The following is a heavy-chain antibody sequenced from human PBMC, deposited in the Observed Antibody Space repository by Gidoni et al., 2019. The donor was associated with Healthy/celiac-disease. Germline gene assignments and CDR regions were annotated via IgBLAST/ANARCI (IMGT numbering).Heavy chain of an antibody. CDR2: INPNSGGT. D-gene: IGHD2-8*01. V-gene: IGHV1-2*02. Sequence: QVQLVQSGAEVKKPGASVQVSCKASGYTFTGSYMHWVRQAPGQGLEWMGWINPNSGGTNYAQKFQGRVTMTRDTSISTAYMELSRLRSEDTAVYYCARGGDIVLMVYALFDYWGQGTLVTVSS. J-gene: IGHJ4*02. CDR3: ARGGDIVLMVYALFDY. CDR1: GYTFTGSY.